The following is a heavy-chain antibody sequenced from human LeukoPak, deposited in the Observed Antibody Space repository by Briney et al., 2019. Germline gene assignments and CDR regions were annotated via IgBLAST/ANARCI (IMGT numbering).Heavy chain of an antibody. CDR3: ARAYYYDSSGYYLGSDAFDI. CDR2: IYYSGST. CDR1: GGSISSYY. D-gene: IGHD3-22*01. Sequence: PSETLSLTCTVSGGSISSYYWSWIRQPPGKGLEWIGYIYYSGSTNYNPSLKSRVTISVDTSKNQFSLKLSSVTAADTAVYYCARAYYYDSSGYYLGSDAFDIWGQGTMVTVSS. J-gene: IGHJ3*02. V-gene: IGHV4-59*01.